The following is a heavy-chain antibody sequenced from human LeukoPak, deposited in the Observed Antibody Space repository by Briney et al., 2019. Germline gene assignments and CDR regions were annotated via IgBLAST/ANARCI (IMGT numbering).Heavy chain of an antibody. CDR1: GYSFTNYW. Sequence: KSGESLKISCKASGYSFTNYWIAWVRQMPGKGLEWMGIIYPGDSDTRYSPSFQGQVTISADKSISTAYLQWSSLKASDTAMYYCARHDYYDSSGYRSNDAFDIWGQGTMVTVSS. J-gene: IGHJ3*02. V-gene: IGHV5-51*01. D-gene: IGHD3-22*01. CDR2: IYPGDSDT. CDR3: ARHDYYDSSGYRSNDAFDI.